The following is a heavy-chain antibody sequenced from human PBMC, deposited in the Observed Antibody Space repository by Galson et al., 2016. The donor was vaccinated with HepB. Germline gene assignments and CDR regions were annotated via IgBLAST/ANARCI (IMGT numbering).Heavy chain of an antibody. J-gene: IGHJ6*02. CDR1: GASISSYY. D-gene: IGHD3-22*01. CDR2: IYYSGST. V-gene: IGHV4-59*08. CDR3: ARQPWGYYDRSGYSGGMDV. Sequence: SETLSLTCTVSGASISSYYWSWIRQPPGTGLEWIGFIYYSGSTNYSPSLKSRVTISRDTSKNQFSLKLSSVTAADTAVYSCARQPWGYYDRSGYSGGMDVWGQGTTVTVSS.